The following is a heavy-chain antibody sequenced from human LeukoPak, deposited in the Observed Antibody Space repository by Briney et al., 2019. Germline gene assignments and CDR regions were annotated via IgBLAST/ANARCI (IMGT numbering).Heavy chain of an antibody. CDR2: MSYDGSNK. CDR3: VLGGYFDY. J-gene: IGHJ4*02. CDR1: GFTFSSYG. V-gene: IGHV3-30*03. Sequence: GRSLRLSCAASGFTFSSYGMHWVRQAPGKGLEWVAVMSYDGSNKYYADSVKGRFTISRDNSKNTLYLQMNSLRAEDTAVYYCVLGGYFDYWGQGTLVTVSS. D-gene: IGHD2-15*01.